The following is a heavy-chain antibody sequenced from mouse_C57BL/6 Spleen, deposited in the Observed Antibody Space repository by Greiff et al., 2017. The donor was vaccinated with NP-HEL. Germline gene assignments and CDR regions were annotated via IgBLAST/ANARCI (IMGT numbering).Heavy chain of an antibody. CDR1: GFTFSDYG. CDR2: ISSGSSTI. J-gene: IGHJ3*01. CDR3: ARPATAQASWFAY. D-gene: IGHD3-2*02. V-gene: IGHV5-17*01. Sequence: EVKLVESGGGLVKPGGSLKLSCAASGFTFSDYGMHWVRQAPEKGLEWVAYISSGSSTIYYADTVKGRFTISRDNAKNTLFLQMTSLRSEDTAMYYCARPATAQASWFAYWGQGTLVTVSA.